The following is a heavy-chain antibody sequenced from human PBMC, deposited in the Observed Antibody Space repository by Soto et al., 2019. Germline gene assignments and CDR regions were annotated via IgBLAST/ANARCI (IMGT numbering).Heavy chain of an antibody. D-gene: IGHD6-13*01. J-gene: IGHJ4*02. V-gene: IGHV3-30-3*01. CDR3: ARDPSGGAAAGSPDY. Sequence: PGGSLGLSCAASGFTFSSYAMHWVRQAPGKGLEWVAVISYDGSNKYYADSVKGRFTISRDNSKNTLYLQMNSLRAEDTAVYYCARDPSGGAAAGSPDYWGQGTLVTVSS. CDR1: GFTFSSYA. CDR2: ISYDGSNK.